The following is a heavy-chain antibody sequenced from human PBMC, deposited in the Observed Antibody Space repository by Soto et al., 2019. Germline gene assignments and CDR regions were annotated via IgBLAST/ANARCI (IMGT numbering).Heavy chain of an antibody. CDR3: ARVATTYDYDY. D-gene: IGHD1-7*01. CDR1: GFTFSDRR. J-gene: IGHJ4*02. CDR2: IRNKANSYTT. Sequence: GGSLRLSCAASGFTFSDRRMDWVRQAPGKGLEWVGRIRNKANSYTTEYAASVKGRFTVSRDDSKNSLYLQMNSLKIEDTAVYYCARVATTYDYDYWGQGALVTVSS. V-gene: IGHV3-72*01.